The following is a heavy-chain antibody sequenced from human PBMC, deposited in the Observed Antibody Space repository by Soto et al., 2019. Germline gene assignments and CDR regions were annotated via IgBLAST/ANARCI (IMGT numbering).Heavy chain of an antibody. CDR1: GYTFTSYG. J-gene: IGHJ6*02. Sequence: RASVKVSCKASGYTFTSYGISWVRQAPGQGLEWMGWISAYNGNTNYAQKLQGRVTMTTDTSTSTAYMELRSLRSDDTAVYYCARDPSYSSGWPNLAHYYYYYGMDVWGQGTTVTVSS. D-gene: IGHD6-19*01. CDR3: ARDPSYSSGWPNLAHYYYYYGMDV. V-gene: IGHV1-18*01. CDR2: ISAYNGNT.